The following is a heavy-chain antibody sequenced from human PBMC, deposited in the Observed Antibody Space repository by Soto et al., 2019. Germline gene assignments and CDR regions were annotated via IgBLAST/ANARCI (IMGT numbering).Heavy chain of an antibody. CDR1: GFTFSNAW. Sequence: GGSLRLSCAASGFTFSNAWMNWVRQAPGKGLEWVGRIKSKTDGGTTDYAAPVKGRFTISRDDSKNTLYLQMNSLKTEDTAVYYCTTGTTVNYYYGMDVWGQGTTVTVSS. J-gene: IGHJ6*02. CDR2: IKSKTDGGTT. V-gene: IGHV3-15*07. CDR3: TTGTTVNYYYGMDV. D-gene: IGHD4-17*01.